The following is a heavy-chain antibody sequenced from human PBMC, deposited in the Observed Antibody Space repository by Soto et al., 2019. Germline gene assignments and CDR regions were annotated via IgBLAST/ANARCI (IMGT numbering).Heavy chain of an antibody. V-gene: IGHV4-59*08. CDR3: ARLGGYCSGTSCYGYYGMDV. J-gene: IGHJ6*02. D-gene: IGHD2-2*01. Sequence: SETLSLTCTVSGGSISSYYWSWIRQPPGKGLEWIGYIYYSGSTNYNPSLKSRVTISVDTSKNQFSLKLSSVTAADTAVYYCARLGGYCSGTSCYGYYGMDVWGQGTTVTVSS. CDR2: IYYSGST. CDR1: GGSISSYY.